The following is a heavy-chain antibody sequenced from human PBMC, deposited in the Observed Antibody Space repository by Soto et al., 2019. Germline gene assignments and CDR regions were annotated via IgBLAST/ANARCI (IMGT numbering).Heavy chain of an antibody. CDR2: INPSGGST. V-gene: IGHV1-46*01. CDR1: GYTFTSYY. D-gene: IGHD5-18*01. CDR3: ASMDTAYGPSYYYYGMDV. J-gene: IGHJ6*02. Sequence: ASVKVSCKASGYTFTSYYMHWVRQAPGQGLEWMGIINPSGGSTSYAQKFQGRVTMTRDTSTSTVYMELSSLRSGDTAVYYCASMDTAYGPSYYYYGMDVWGQGTTVTVSS.